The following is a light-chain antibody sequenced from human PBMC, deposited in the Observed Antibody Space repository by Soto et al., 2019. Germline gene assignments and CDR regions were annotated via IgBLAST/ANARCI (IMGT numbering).Light chain of an antibody. Sequence: EIVMTQSPATLSVSPGESATLSCRASQSVSSNLAWYQQKPGQAPRLLIYDASTRATGIPARFSGSGSGTEFTLTISSLQSEDFAVYYCQQYNNWPLTFGQGTKLEIK. CDR2: DAS. CDR1: QSVSSN. CDR3: QQYNNWPLT. J-gene: IGKJ2*01. V-gene: IGKV3-15*01.